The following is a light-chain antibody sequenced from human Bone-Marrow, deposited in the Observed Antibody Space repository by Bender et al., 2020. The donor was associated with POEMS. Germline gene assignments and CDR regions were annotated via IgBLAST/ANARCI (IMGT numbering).Light chain of an antibody. CDR3: HARDGSGNPL. J-gene: IGLJ3*02. CDR1: RLGSYN. Sequence: SSELTQDPAVSVALGQTVRITCQGDRLGSYNPSWYQQKPGQAPILIIYNPNNRPSGIPGRFPGSRSGKTASLTITGAQAEDEADYYCHARDGSGNPLFGGGTKLTVL. V-gene: IGLV3-19*01. CDR2: NPN.